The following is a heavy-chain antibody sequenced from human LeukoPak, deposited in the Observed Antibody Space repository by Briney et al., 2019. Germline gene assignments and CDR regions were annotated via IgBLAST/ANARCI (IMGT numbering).Heavy chain of an antibody. J-gene: IGHJ5*02. V-gene: IGHV3-33*08. Sequence: PGGSLRLSCAASGFTFSTYAMTWVRQAPGKGLEWVAVIWYDGSNKYYADSVKGRFTISRDNSKNTLYLQMNSLRAEDTAVYYCARGTDVDAWGQGTLVTVSS. CDR2: IWYDGSNK. CDR3: ARGTDVDA. D-gene: IGHD5-12*01. CDR1: GFTFSTYA.